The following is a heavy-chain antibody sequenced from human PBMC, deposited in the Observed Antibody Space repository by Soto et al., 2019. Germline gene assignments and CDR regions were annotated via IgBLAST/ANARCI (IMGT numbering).Heavy chain of an antibody. CDR1: GGSITSHY. Sequence: SETLSLTCTVSGGSITSHYWIWIRQPPGKGLEWFAYIYHNGFTSYNPSLRSRVTISMDTSKNQFSLKLTSVAAADTAVYYCARAQFYSGSGRYNNLMFDPWGQGIQVTVSS. CDR2: IYHNGFT. J-gene: IGHJ5*02. V-gene: IGHV4-59*11. CDR3: ARAQFYSGSGRYNNLMFDP. D-gene: IGHD3-10*01.